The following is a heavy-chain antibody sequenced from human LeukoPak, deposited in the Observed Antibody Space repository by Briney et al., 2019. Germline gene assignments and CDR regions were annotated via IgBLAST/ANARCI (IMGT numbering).Heavy chain of an antibody. J-gene: IGHJ4*02. Sequence: GGSLRLSCAASGFTVTSNYMSWVRQAPGKGLEWVSCISSSSSYTYYADSVKGRFTISRDNAKNSLYLQMNSLRAEDTAVYYCAGVGGNYYFDYWGQGTLVTVSS. CDR1: GFTVTSNY. CDR2: ISSSSSYT. CDR3: AGVGGNYYFDY. V-gene: IGHV3-21*01. D-gene: IGHD5-24*01.